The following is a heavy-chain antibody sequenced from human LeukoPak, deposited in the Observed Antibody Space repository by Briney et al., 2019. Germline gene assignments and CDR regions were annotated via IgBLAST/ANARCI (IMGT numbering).Heavy chain of an antibody. CDR3: ARHDSVIPY. Sequence: SGGSLRLSCVASGFPFSDYAMSLVRQAPGKGLEWVSGISDSGGSTYYADSVKGRCTISRDNSKNTVSLQMNNLRAEDTAVYFCARHDSVIPYWGQGTLVTVTS. J-gene: IGHJ4*02. CDR2: ISDSGGST. V-gene: IGHV3-23*01. D-gene: IGHD3-16*02. CDR1: GFPFSDYA.